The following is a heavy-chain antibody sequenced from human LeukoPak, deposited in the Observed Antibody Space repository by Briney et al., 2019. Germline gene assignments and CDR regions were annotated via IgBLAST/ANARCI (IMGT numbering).Heavy chain of an antibody. V-gene: IGHV3-23*01. CDR3: ASARRLEMVRGVTLPGY. D-gene: IGHD3-10*01. CDR2: ISGSGGST. J-gene: IGHJ4*02. Sequence: GGSLTLSCAASRFTFSSYAMSWVRQAPGQGLEWVSAISGSGGSTYYTHSVKGRFTISRDNSKNTLYLQMNSLRAEDTAVYCCASARRLEMVRGVTLPGYWGQRTVVIVSS. CDR1: RFTFSSYA.